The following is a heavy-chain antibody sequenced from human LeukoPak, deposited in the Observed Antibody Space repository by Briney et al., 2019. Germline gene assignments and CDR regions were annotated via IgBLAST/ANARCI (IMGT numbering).Heavy chain of an antibody. CDR3: ARQDMTTVTTLDY. Sequence: PSETLSLTCTVSGGSISSSSYYWGWIRQPPGKGLEWIGSIYYSGSTYYNPSLKSRVTISVDTSKNQFSLELSSVTAADTAVYYCARQDMTTVTTLDYRGQGTLVTVSS. D-gene: IGHD4-17*01. CDR2: IYYSGST. CDR1: GGSISSSSYY. J-gene: IGHJ4*02. V-gene: IGHV4-39*01.